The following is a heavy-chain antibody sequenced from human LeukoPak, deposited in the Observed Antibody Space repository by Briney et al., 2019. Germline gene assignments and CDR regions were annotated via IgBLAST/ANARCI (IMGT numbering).Heavy chain of an antibody. Sequence: GGSLRLSCAASGFTFNSYAMSWVRQAAGKGLEWVSSISGSGGSTYYADSVKGRFTISRDSSKNMLYLQMNTLRVEDTAIYYCAKDGIDSGDPNGFDPWGQGTLVTVSS. CDR3: AKDGIDSGDPNGFDP. CDR1: GFTFNSYA. CDR2: ISGSGGST. J-gene: IGHJ5*02. D-gene: IGHD3-10*01. V-gene: IGHV3-23*01.